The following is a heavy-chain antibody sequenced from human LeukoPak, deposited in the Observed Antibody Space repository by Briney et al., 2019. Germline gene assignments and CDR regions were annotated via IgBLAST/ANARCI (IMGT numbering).Heavy chain of an antibody. V-gene: IGHV4-31*03. CDR1: GGSISSGGYY. CDR3: ARTPKEAAAGTWWFDP. CDR2: IYYSGST. D-gene: IGHD6-13*01. J-gene: IGHJ5*02. Sequence: SETLSLTCTVSGGSISSGGYYWSWIRQHPGEGLEWIGYIYYSGSTYYNPSLKSRVTISVDTSKNQFSLKLSSVTAADTAVYYCARTPKEAAAGTWWFDPWGQGTLVTVSS.